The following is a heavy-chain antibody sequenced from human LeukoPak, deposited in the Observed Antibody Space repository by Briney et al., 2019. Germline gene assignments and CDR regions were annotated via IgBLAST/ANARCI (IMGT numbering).Heavy chain of an antibody. D-gene: IGHD2-21*01. CDR1: VYTLTVHY. CDR2: LNRNSDGR. J-gene: IGHJ4*02. CDR3: ARIKGGAPGQLLPLDY. Sequence: VSVKVSCKASVYTLTVHYVHWVRDAPGQGCVWRVWLNRNSDGRTYAQKLQGRVTMTRDTTVSTAYMELSRLTSEDTAVYYCARIKGGAPGQLLPLDYWGQGTLVTVSS. V-gene: IGHV1-2*02.